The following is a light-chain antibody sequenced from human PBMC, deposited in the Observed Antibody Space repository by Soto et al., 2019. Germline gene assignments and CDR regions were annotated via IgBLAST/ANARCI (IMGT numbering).Light chain of an antibody. CDR3: ATWDSSLSAGV. Sequence: QSVLTQPPSVSAAPGQTVTISCSGSSSNIGNNYVSWYQQLPGTAPKLLIYENNKRPSVIPDRFSGSKSGTSATLGITGLQTGDEADYYCATWDSSLSAGVFGGGTKVTVL. V-gene: IGLV1-51*02. CDR1: SSNIGNNY. J-gene: IGLJ3*02. CDR2: ENN.